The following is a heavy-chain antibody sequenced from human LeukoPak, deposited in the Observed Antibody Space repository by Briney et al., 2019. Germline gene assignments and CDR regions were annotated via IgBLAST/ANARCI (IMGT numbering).Heavy chain of an antibody. Sequence: GGSLRLSCVASGFTFDDFTMHWVRLAPGKGLEWVSGIDCNGFNKDYADSVKGRFTISRDNAKNSLYLQMNSLSSEDMALYFCAKDENRWLAPHAFDIWGQGTMVTVSS. CDR1: GFTFDDFT. V-gene: IGHV3-9*03. D-gene: IGHD5-24*01. CDR3: AKDENRWLAPHAFDI. J-gene: IGHJ3*02. CDR2: IDCNGFNK.